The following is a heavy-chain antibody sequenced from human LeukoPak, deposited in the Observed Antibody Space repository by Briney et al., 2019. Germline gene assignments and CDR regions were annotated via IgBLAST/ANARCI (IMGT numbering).Heavy chain of an antibody. CDR1: GFTFSSYS. V-gene: IGHV3-21*01. Sequence: PGGSLRLSCAASGFTFSSYSMNWVRQAPGKGLEWVSSISSSSSYIYYADSVKGRFTISRDNAKNSLYLQMNSLRAEDTAVYYCASGRTGDTAMVCYFDYWGQGTLVAVSS. CDR2: ISSSSSYI. D-gene: IGHD5-18*01. CDR3: ASGRTGDTAMVCYFDY. J-gene: IGHJ4*02.